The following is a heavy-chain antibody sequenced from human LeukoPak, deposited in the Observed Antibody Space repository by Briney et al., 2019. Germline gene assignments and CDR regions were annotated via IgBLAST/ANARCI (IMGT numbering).Heavy chain of an antibody. CDR3: ARTYSSYFSRSEFDY. D-gene: IGHD6-13*01. V-gene: IGHV1-18*01. CDR2: ISANNGNT. CDR1: GYTFTTNG. Sequence: ASVKVSCKASGYTFTTNGISWVRQAPGQGLEWMGWISANNGNTNYAQKFQGRVTMTTDTSTNTAYVELRSLRTDDTAVYYCARTYSSYFSRSEFDYWGQGTLVTVSS. J-gene: IGHJ4*02.